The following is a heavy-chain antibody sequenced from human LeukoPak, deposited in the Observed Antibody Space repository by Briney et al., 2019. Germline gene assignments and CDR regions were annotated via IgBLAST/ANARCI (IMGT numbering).Heavy chain of an antibody. J-gene: IGHJ3*02. CDR1: GFTFSSYA. CDR3: AKPQSGDYYDSSGYYDDAFDI. D-gene: IGHD3-22*01. CDR2: IRYDGSNK. V-gene: IGHV3-30*02. Sequence: GRSLRLSCAASGFTFSSYAMHWVRQAPGKGLEWVAFIRYDGSNKYYADSVKGRFTISRDNSKNTLYLQMNSLRAEDTAVYYCAKPQSGDYYDSSGYYDDAFDIWGQGTMVTVSS.